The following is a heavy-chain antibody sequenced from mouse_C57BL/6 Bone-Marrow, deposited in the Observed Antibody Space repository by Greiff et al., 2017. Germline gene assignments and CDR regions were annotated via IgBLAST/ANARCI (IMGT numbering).Heavy chain of an antibody. CDR1: GFNIKDYY. CDR3: ARSRGLRQKGYYAMDD. V-gene: IGHV14-2*01. Sequence: VQLQQSGAELVKPGASVTLSCTASGFNIKDYYMHWVKQRTEQGLEWIGRIDPEDGETKYAPKFPGKATITADTSSNTAYLQLSSLTSEDTAVYYCARSRGLRQKGYYAMDDWGQGTSDTVSS. D-gene: IGHD2-4*01. CDR2: IDPEDGET. J-gene: IGHJ4*01.